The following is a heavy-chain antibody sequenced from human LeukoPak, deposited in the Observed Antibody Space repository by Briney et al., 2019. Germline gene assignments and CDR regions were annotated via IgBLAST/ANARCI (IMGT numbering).Heavy chain of an antibody. J-gene: IGHJ4*02. CDR2: ISDNGHST. Sequence: LPGGSLSLSCAASGFTFSNYAMSWVRQAPGKGLEWVTAISDNGHSTDYADSVKGRFTISRDNSKNTLFLQMYGLRAEDTAVYYCAKAGVAAPDFDYFDCWGQGTLLTVSS. CDR3: AKAGVAAPDFDYFDC. CDR1: GFTFSNYA. V-gene: IGHV3-23*01. D-gene: IGHD6-13*01.